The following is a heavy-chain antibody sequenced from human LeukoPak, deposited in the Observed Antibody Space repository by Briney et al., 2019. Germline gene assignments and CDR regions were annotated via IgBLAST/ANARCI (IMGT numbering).Heavy chain of an antibody. CDR2: IDPHSGGT. CDR1: GYSFTGYY. J-gene: IGHJ4*02. D-gene: IGHD6-13*01. V-gene: IGHV1-2*02. CDR3: ARGACEDSSMCLD. Sequence: GASVKVSCKASGYSFTGYYMHWVRQAPGQGFEPVGWIDPHSGGTNYAQKFQGRVTMTRDTSISTAYMELSSLTSEDTAVYYCARGACEDSSMCLDWGQGTLVTVSS.